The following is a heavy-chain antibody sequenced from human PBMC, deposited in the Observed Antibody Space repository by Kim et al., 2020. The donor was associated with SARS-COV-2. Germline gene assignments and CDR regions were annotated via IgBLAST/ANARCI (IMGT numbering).Heavy chain of an antibody. CDR2: IYHSGST. V-gene: IGHV4-4*02. CDR1: GGSISSSNW. CDR3: ARLTIFGVVIRDYYGMDV. J-gene: IGHJ6*02. Sequence: SETLSLTCAVSGGSISSSNWWSWVRQPPGKWLEWIGEIYHSGSTNYNPSLKSRVTISVDKSKNQFSLKLSSVTAADTAVYYCARLTIFGVVIRDYYGMDVWGQGTTVTVSS. D-gene: IGHD3-3*01.